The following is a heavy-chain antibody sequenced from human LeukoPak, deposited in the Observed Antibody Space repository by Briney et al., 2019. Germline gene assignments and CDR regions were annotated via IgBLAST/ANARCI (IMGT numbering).Heavy chain of an antibody. CDR3: ARDGKWELQNGDY. J-gene: IGHJ4*02. Sequence: ASVKVSCKASGYTFTSYDINWVRQATGQGLEWMGWMNPNSGNTGYAQKFQGRVTMTRNTSISTAYMELRSLRSDDTAVYYCARDGKWELQNGDYWGQGTLVTVSS. CDR2: MNPNSGNT. V-gene: IGHV1-8*01. D-gene: IGHD1-26*01. CDR1: GYTFTSYD.